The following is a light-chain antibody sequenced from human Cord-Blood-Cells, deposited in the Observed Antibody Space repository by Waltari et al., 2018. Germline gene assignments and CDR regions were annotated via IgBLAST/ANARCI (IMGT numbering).Light chain of an antibody. V-gene: IGLV2-14*01. Sequence: QSALTQPASVSGSPGQSITISCTVTSSDVGGYNYVSWYQQHPGNAPKLMIYDVSKRPSGVSNRFSGSKSGNTASLTISGLQAEDEADYYCSSYTSSSTWVFGGGTKLTVL. J-gene: IGLJ3*02. CDR2: DVS. CDR3: SSYTSSSTWV. CDR1: SSDVGGYNY.